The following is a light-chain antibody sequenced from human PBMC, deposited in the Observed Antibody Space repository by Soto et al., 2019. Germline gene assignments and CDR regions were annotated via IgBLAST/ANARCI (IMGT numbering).Light chain of an antibody. CDR2: RNN. J-gene: IGLJ1*01. V-gene: IGLV1-47*01. CDR1: SSNIGSNY. Sequence: QSVLTQPPSASGTPGQRVTISCSGSSSNIGSNYVYWYQQLQGTAPKLLIYRNNKRPSGVPARLSGSKSGTSASLAISGLRSEDEADYYCAAWDDSLSAVYVFGTGTKVTVL. CDR3: AAWDDSLSAVYV.